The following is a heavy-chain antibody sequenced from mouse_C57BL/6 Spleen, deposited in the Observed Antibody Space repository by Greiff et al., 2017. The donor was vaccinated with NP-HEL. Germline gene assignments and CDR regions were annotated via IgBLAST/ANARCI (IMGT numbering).Heavy chain of an antibody. V-gene: IGHV1-26*01. J-gene: IGHJ3*01. CDR1: GYTFTDYY. D-gene: IGHD2-14*01. CDR3: APTMGTRRFAY. CDR2: INPNNGGT. Sequence: VQLQQSGPELVKPGASVKISCKASGYTFTDYYMNWVKQSHGKSLEWIGDINPNNGGTSYNQKFKGKATLTVDKSSSTAYMELRSLTSEDSAVYYCAPTMGTRRFAYWGQGTLVTVSA.